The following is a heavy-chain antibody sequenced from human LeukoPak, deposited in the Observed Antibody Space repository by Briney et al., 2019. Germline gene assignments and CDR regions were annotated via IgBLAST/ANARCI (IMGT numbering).Heavy chain of an antibody. Sequence: ASVKVSCKASGFTFTSSAMQWVRQARGQRLEWIGWVVVGSGNTNYAQKFQERVTITRDMSTSTAYMELSSLRSEDTAVYYCAAEAYYYGSGSYYMFGMDVWGQGTTVTVSS. CDR1: GFTFTSSA. V-gene: IGHV1-58*02. J-gene: IGHJ6*02. CDR2: VVVGSGNT. CDR3: AAEAYYYGSGSYYMFGMDV. D-gene: IGHD3-10*01.